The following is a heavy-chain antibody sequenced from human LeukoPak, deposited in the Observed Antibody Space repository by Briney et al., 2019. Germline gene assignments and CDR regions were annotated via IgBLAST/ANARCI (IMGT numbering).Heavy chain of an antibody. J-gene: IGHJ4*02. CDR2: ISGSGGST. D-gene: IGHD4-17*01. Sequence: GGSLRLSCAASGFAFSSYAMSWDRQAPGKGLEWGSAISGSGGSTYYADSGKGRFTISRDNSKNTLYLQMNSLRAEDTAVYYCAKDNYGDYGGLFDYWGQGTLVTVSS. V-gene: IGHV3-23*01. CDR1: GFAFSSYA. CDR3: AKDNYGDYGGLFDY.